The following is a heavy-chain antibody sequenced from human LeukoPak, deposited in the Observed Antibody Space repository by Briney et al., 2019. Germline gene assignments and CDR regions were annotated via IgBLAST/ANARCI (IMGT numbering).Heavy chain of an antibody. D-gene: IGHD1-1*01. CDR2: IHYSGTT. V-gene: IGHV4-59*01. Sequence: SEALSLTCTVSGGSISSYYWSWIRQPPGKGLEWIGYIHYSGTTNYNPSLKSRVTISVDTSKNQFSLKLSSVTAADTAVYYCARVSWFPGTSYYYMDVWGKGTTVTVSS. CDR1: GGSISSYY. CDR3: ARVSWFPGTSYYYMDV. J-gene: IGHJ6*03.